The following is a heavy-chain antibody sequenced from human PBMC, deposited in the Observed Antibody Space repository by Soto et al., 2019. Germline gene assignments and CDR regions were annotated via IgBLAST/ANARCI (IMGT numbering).Heavy chain of an antibody. V-gene: IGHV4-31*03. CDR1: GGSISSGGYY. D-gene: IGHD5-12*01. CDR2: IYYSGST. Sequence: QVQLQESGPGLVKPSQTLSLTCTVSGGSISSGGYYWSWIRQHPGKGLEWIGYIYYSGSTYYNPSLKSRVTISVDTSKNQFSLKLSSVTAGDTAVYYCARGPRHSGYDLGYNWFDPWGQGTLVTVSS. J-gene: IGHJ5*02. CDR3: ARGPRHSGYDLGYNWFDP.